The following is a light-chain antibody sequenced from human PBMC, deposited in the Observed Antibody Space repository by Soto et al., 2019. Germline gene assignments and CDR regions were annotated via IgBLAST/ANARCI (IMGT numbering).Light chain of an antibody. Sequence: HXPAXPXFSPGXXATLSCRASQSLNDNLAWYQQKPGQAPRLLIYRASTRATGVPARFSASGSGTEFTLTISSLQSEDSAVYYCHQYSNWPPWTFGPGTKVDIK. V-gene: IGKV3-15*01. CDR2: RAS. CDR3: HQYSNWPPWT. CDR1: QSLNDN. J-gene: IGKJ1*01.